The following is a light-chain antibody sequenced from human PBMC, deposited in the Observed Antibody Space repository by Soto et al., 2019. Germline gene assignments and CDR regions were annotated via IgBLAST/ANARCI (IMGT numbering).Light chain of an antibody. Sequence: RKSIYTWLVWYQQKPGNAPKPLIYAASSLQSGVPSRFSGSGYGTDFTLTISSLQPEDSATYYCQQADSFPLSFGGGTKVDIK. CDR2: AAS. CDR1: KSIYTW. V-gene: IGKV1-12*01. J-gene: IGKJ4*01. CDR3: QQADSFPLS.